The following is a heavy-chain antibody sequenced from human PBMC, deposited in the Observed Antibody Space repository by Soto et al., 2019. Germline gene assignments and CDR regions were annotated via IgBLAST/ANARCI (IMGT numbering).Heavy chain of an antibody. CDR1: GFTFSCYT. CDR2: IRSGSSYI. Sequence: EVQLVESGGGLVKPGGSLRLSCAASGFTFSCYTMNWVRQAPGKGLDWVSSIRSGSSYIYYADSVKGRFTISRDNAKNSLYLQMNSLRAEDTAVYYCARSPSMTTVSLDYWGQGTLVTVSS. V-gene: IGHV3-21*01. CDR3: ARSPSMTTVSLDY. D-gene: IGHD4-17*01. J-gene: IGHJ4*02.